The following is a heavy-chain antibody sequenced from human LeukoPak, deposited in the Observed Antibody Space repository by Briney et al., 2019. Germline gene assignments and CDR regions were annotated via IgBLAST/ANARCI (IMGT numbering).Heavy chain of an antibody. CDR3: AKDVGSTVTIWFDP. V-gene: IGHV3-23*01. CDR2: ISGSGGST. CDR1: GFTFSSYA. J-gene: IGHJ5*02. D-gene: IGHD4-17*01. Sequence: PGGSLRLSCAASGFTFSSYAMSWVRQAPGKGLEWVSAISGSGGSTYYADSAKGRFTISRDNSKNTLYLQMNSLRAEDTAVYYCAKDVGSTVTIWFDPWGQGTMVTVSS.